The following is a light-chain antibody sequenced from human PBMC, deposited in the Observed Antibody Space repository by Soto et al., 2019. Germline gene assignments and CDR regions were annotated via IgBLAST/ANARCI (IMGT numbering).Light chain of an antibody. V-gene: IGKV3-20*01. J-gene: IGKJ1*01. Sequence: EIVLAQSPGTLSLSPGERATLPCRASQSIKSSSLAWYQQRPGQAPRLLIYGASSRATGIPDKFSGSGSGTDFTLTISRLEPEDFAIYYCQQYGSSPRTFGQGTKVDIK. CDR2: GAS. CDR3: QQYGSSPRT. CDR1: QSIKSSS.